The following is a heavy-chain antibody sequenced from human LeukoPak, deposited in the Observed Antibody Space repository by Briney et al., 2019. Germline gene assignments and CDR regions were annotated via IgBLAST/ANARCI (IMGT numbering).Heavy chain of an antibody. CDR2: ISSNGGST. CDR3: VTRAGTTGTNFDY. J-gene: IGHJ4*02. Sequence: GGSLRLSCAASGFTFSSYGMHWVRQAPGKGLEYVSAISSNGGSTYYADSVKGRFTISRDNSKNTLYLQMSSLRAEDTAVYYCVTRAGTTGTNFDYWGQGTLVTVSS. CDR1: GFTFSSYG. V-gene: IGHV3-64D*09. D-gene: IGHD1-1*01.